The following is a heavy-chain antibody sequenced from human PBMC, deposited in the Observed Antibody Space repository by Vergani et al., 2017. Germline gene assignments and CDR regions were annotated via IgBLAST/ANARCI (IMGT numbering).Heavy chain of an antibody. V-gene: IGHV3-21*01. CDR3: ARDSDYSGSYDGAFDI. CDR1: GFTFSSYS. D-gene: IGHD1-26*01. J-gene: IGHJ3*02. CDR2: ISSSSSYI. Sequence: VQLVESGGGLVKPGGSLRLSCAASGFTFSSYSMNWVRQAPGKGLEWVSSISSSSSYIYYADSVKGRFTISRDNAKNSLYLQMNSLRAEDTAVYYCARDSDYSGSYDGAFDIWGQGTMVTVSS.